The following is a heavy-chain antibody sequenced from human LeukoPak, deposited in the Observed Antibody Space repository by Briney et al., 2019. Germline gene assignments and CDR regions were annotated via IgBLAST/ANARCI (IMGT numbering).Heavy chain of an antibody. CDR3: ATRGNVLPAGTYPYYFDY. Sequence: ASVKVSCEVSGYTLTELSMHWVRQAPGKGLEWMGGFDPEDGETIYAQKFQGRVTMTEDTSTDTAYMELSSLRSEDTAVYYCATRGNVLPAGTYPYYFDYWGQGTLVTVSS. CDR1: GYTLTELS. CDR2: FDPEDGET. V-gene: IGHV1-24*01. D-gene: IGHD1-14*01. J-gene: IGHJ4*02.